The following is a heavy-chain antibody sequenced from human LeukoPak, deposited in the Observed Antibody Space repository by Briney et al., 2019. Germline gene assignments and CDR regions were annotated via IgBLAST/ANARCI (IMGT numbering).Heavy chain of an antibody. Sequence: PGGSLRLSCAASGFTFSSSAMSWVRQAPGKGLEWVSTISDGGGATYYADSVKGRFTISKDSSTQTLSLQMNNLRAEDTAVYYCAKAIGQEVPAGSRWYDPWGQGTLVTVSS. CDR1: GFTFSSSA. D-gene: IGHD6-13*01. CDR2: ISDGGGAT. J-gene: IGHJ5*02. CDR3: AKAIGQEVPAGSRWYDP. V-gene: IGHV3-23*01.